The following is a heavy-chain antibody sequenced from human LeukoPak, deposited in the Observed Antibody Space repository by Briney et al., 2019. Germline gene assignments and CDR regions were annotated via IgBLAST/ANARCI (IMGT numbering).Heavy chain of an antibody. CDR3: ATALQYCSSTSCSYAFDI. J-gene: IGHJ3*02. D-gene: IGHD2-2*01. V-gene: IGHV1-24*01. CDR2: FDPEDSEA. CDR1: GYTLTELS. Sequence: ASVKVSCKVSGYTLTELSMHWVRQAPGKGLEWMGGFDPEDSEAIYAQKFQGRVTMTEDTSTDTAYMELSSLRSEDTAVYYCATALQYCSSTSCSYAFDIWGQGTMVTVSS.